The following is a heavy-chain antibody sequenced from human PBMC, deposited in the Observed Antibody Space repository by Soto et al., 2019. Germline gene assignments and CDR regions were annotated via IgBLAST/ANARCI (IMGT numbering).Heavy chain of an antibody. J-gene: IGHJ6*02. CDR1: GNTFINYY. CDR2: INPSGDSA. D-gene: IGHD1-20*01. Sequence: ASVKVSCKSSGNTFINYYVHWVRQAPGQGLEWMGVINPSGDSASYAQKFQDRVTMTRDTSTSTVHMELRSLRSEDTAVYYCAEDVANISPSSYNFNMYVWGQGPPVTVS. CDR3: AEDVANISPSSYNFNMYV. V-gene: IGHV1-46*01.